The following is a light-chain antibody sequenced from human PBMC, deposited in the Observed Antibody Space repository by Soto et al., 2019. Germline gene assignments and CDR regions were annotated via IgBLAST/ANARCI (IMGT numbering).Light chain of an antibody. CDR3: QQSNNWPPLT. CDR2: GVS. V-gene: IGKV3-15*01. Sequence: EIVMTQSPATLSVSPGETATLSCRASQSVAGNLAWYQQKPGQPPRLLIYGVSTRATSVPARFSGSGSERDFSLTISSLQIEDFAIYYCQQSNNWPPLTFGGGTKVEIK. J-gene: IGKJ4*01. CDR1: QSVAGN.